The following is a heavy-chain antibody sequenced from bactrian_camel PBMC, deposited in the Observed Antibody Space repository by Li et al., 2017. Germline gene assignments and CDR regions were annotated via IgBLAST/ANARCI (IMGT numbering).Heavy chain of an antibody. CDR2: IGTDDST. V-gene: IGHV3S56*01. J-gene: IGHJ4*01. CDR3: QSDRHSGLTCPPFPV. Sequence: VQLVESGGRTVQAGESLRLSCSYPEFSSDCGVGWHRQASGHQREWLSSIGTDDSTNYATSVRGRFTISRDKAKNTVYLQMNTLDSGDSAMYYCQSDRHSGLTCPPFPVWGQGTQVTVS. CDR1: EFSSDCG.